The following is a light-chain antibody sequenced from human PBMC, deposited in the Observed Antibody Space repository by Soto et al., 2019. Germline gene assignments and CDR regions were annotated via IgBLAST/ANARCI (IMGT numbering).Light chain of an antibody. Sequence: DIQLTQSPSTLPAPSCDSGASICRASQSISNWLAWYQQKPGTAPKLLIYHASTLESGVPSRFSGSGSGTEFTLTISSLQPDDFATHYCHQYNSYSFGQGTKVDIK. CDR3: HQYNSYS. CDR1: QSISNW. J-gene: IGKJ1*01. V-gene: IGKV1-5*02. CDR2: HAS.